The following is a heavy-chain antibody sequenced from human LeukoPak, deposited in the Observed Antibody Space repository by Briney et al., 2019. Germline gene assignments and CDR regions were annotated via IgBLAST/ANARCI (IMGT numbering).Heavy chain of an antibody. CDR2: IYSGGST. CDR1: GFTVSSNY. CDR3: ARDRLGYSYYYYYGMDV. Sequence: PGGSLRLSCAASGFTVSSNYMSWVRQAPGKGLEWVSVIYSGGSTYYADSVKGRFTISRDNSKNTLYLQMNSLRAEDTAVYYCARDRLGYSYYYYYGMDVWGQGTTVTVSS. J-gene: IGHJ6*02. D-gene: IGHD2-15*01. V-gene: IGHV3-66*01.